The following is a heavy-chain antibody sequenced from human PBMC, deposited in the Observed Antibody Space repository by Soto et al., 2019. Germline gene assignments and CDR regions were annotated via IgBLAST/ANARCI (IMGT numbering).Heavy chain of an antibody. CDR3: ARGRIIVAGGFDP. V-gene: IGHV1-8*01. D-gene: IGHD6-19*01. Sequence: QVQLVQSGAEVKKPGASVKVSCKASGYTFTSYDIIWVRQATGQGLEWMGWMNPSTGNTDSAEKFQGRITMTRNTSISTVYMALSSLSFEDTAVYYCARGRIIVAGGFDPWGQGTLVNVSS. CDR1: GYTFTSYD. J-gene: IGHJ5*02. CDR2: MNPSTGNT.